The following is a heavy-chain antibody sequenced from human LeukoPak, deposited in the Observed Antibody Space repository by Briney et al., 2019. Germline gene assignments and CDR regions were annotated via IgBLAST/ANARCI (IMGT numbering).Heavy chain of an antibody. D-gene: IGHD4-17*01. CDR3: TTDGDYGDGLRGDY. CDR1: GFGFNNAW. V-gene: IGHV3-15*01. CDR2: TKSKAEGGTI. Sequence: PGGSLRLSCAASGFGFNNAWMSWVRQAPGKGLEWVGRTKSKAEGGTIEYAAPAKGRFTISRDDSKNTPYLRMNRLKIEDTAVYYCTTDGDYGDGLRGDYWGQGTLVTVSS. J-gene: IGHJ4*02.